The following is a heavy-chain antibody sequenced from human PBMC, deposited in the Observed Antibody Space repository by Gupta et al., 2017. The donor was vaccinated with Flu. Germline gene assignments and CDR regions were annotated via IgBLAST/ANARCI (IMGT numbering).Heavy chain of an antibody. J-gene: IGHJ4*02. D-gene: IGHD6-19*01. CDR2: ISGSGGNT. Sequence: VPGKGLDWVSSISGSGGNTYYADSVKGRFTISRDNSKNMLYLQMNSLRAEDTAVYYCARRAGSSDWNFYFDHWGQGTRVTVSS. CDR3: ARRAGSSDWNFYFDH. V-gene: IGHV3-23*01.